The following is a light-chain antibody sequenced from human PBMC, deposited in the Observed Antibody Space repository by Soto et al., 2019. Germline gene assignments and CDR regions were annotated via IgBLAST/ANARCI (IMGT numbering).Light chain of an antibody. CDR2: GAS. V-gene: IGKV3-20*01. CDR1: QSVANNY. J-gene: IGKJ1*01. CDR3: QQYSESPLT. Sequence: EIVLTHSPGTLSFSPVERATLSCRASQSVANNYLASYQHKPGQAPRLVIYGASRRATGIPDRFSASGSGTAFTLTINRLEPEDFAVYYCQQYSESPLTFGQGTKVEIK.